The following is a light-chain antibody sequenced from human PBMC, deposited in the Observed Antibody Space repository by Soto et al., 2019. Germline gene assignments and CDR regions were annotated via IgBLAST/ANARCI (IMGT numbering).Light chain of an antibody. CDR1: QSVSNW. CDR2: KAS. CDR3: QQYNYYWT. J-gene: IGKJ1*01. Sequence: DIQMTQSPSTLSASVGDRVTISCRASQSVSNWLAWYQQKPGKAPKLLLYKASSVESGVTSRFNGSGSETESTLTLSSLQPDDYATYYCQQYNYYWTFGQGTKVEIK. V-gene: IGKV1-5*03.